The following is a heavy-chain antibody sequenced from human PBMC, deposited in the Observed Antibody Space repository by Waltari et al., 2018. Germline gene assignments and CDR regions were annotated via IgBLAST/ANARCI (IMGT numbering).Heavy chain of an antibody. Sequence: QVQLVQSGAKVKKPGASVNVSCKASGYHFIGYYIHWVRQAPGQGLEWMGWINPNTGGTKYAQKYQGRVTLTRDTSISTAYMELSSLGSDDMAVFYCARQAARNFDYWGQGTLVTVSS. CDR2: INPNTGGT. CDR1: GYHFIGYY. V-gene: IGHV1-2*02. J-gene: IGHJ4*02. CDR3: ARQAARNFDY.